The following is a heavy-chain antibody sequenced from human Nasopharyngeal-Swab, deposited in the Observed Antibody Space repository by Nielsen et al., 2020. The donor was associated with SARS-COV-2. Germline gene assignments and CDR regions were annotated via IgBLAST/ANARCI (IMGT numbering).Heavy chain of an antibody. CDR2: ISSSSKYI. Sequence: WIRQPPGKGLEWVSSISSSSKYIYYADSVKGRFTISRDNAKNSLYLQMNSLRAEDAAMYYCARDPSSSYGESSWFDPWGQGTLVTVSS. V-gene: IGHV3-21*06. CDR3: ARDPSSSYGESSWFDP. D-gene: IGHD4-17*01. J-gene: IGHJ5*02.